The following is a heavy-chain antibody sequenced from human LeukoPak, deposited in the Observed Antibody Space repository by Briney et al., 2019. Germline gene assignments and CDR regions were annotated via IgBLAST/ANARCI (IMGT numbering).Heavy chain of an antibody. CDR2: VDPEDGET. CDR3: ATVRRVLVGATGGDY. J-gene: IGHJ4*02. D-gene: IGHD1-26*01. Sequence: GASVKVSCKASGYTFTGYYMHWVRQAPGQGLVWMGLVDPEDGETIYAEKFQGRVTITADTSTDTAYMELSSLRSEDTAVYYCATVRRVLVGATGGDYWGQGTLVTVSS. CDR1: GYTFTGYY. V-gene: IGHV1-69-2*01.